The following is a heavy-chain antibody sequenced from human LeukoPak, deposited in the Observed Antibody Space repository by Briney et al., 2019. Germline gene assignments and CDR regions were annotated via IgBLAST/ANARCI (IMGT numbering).Heavy chain of an antibody. Sequence: GGSLRLSCAASGFSFSSYEMNWVRQAQGKGLERVSYISSSGNTIYHADSVKGRLTISRDNAKNSLYLQMNSLRAEDTAVYYCAREGSSGWSNDDAFDIWGQGTMVTVSS. D-gene: IGHD6-19*01. V-gene: IGHV3-48*03. CDR1: GFSFSSYE. CDR3: AREGSSGWSNDDAFDI. CDR2: ISSSGNTI. J-gene: IGHJ3*02.